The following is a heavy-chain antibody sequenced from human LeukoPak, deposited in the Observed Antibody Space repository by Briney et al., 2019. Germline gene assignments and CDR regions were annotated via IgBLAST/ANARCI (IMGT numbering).Heavy chain of an antibody. CDR2: INHSGST. D-gene: IGHD2-15*01. J-gene: IGHJ4*02. CDR1: GGSFSGYY. CDR3: ARAPIPTANPDIS. Sequence: SETLSLTCAVYGGSFSGYYWRWIRQPPGKGLEWIWEINHSGSTNYNPSLKSRVTISVDTSKNQFSLKLSSVTAADTDVYYCARAPIPTANPDISWGQGNLVTVSS. V-gene: IGHV4-34*01.